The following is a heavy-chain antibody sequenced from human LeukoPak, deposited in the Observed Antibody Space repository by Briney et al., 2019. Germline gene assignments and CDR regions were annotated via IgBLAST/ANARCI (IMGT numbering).Heavy chain of an antibody. CDR1: GYTFTSYG. CDR2: ISAYNGNT. CDR3: ARGSYYYDSSVFFDY. Sequence: ASVKVSCKASGYTFTSYGISWVRQAPGQGLEWMGWISAYNGNTNYAQKLQGRVTMTTDTSTSTAYMELRSLRSDDTAVYYCARGSYYYDSSVFFDYWGQGTLVTVSS. D-gene: IGHD3-22*01. V-gene: IGHV1-18*01. J-gene: IGHJ4*02.